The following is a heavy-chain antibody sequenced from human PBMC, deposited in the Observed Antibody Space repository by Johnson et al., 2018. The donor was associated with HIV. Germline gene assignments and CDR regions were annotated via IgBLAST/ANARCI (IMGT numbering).Heavy chain of an antibody. CDR3: AKELALYSSGYGGDAFDI. CDR1: GFTVNSNY. CDR2: IKQDGSEK. J-gene: IGHJ3*02. Sequence: VQLVESGGGLVQPGGSLRLSCAASGFTVNSNYINWVRQAPGKGLEWVANIKQDGSEKYYVDSVKGRFTISRDNAKNSLYLQMNSLRAEDTAVYYCAKELALYSSGYGGDAFDIWGQGTMVTVSS. D-gene: IGHD6-19*01. V-gene: IGHV3-7*01.